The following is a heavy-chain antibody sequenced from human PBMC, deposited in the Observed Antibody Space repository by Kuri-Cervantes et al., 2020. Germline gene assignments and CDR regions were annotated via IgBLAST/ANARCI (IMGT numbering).Heavy chain of an antibody. D-gene: IGHD3-22*01. V-gene: IGHV3-7*01. J-gene: IGHJ4*02. Sequence: GESLKISCAASGFTFSSYWMSWVRQAPGKGLEWVANIKQDGSEKYYVDSVKGRFTVSRDNANNSLYLQMNSLRAEDTAVYYCAKVERITMIVVVITKGGFDYWGQGTLVTVSS. CDR2: IKQDGSEK. CDR1: GFTFSSYW. CDR3: AKVERITMIVVVITKGGFDY.